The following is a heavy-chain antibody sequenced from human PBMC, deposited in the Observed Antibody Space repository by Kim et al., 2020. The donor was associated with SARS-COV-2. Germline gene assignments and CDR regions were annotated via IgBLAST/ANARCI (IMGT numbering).Heavy chain of an antibody. CDR1: GGSISSSSYY. Sequence: SETLSLTCTVSGGSISSSSYYWGWIRQPPGKGLEWIGSIYYSGSTYYNPSLKSRVTISVDTSKNQFSLKLSSVTAADTAVYYCARLGYCSGGSCYSYFDYWGQGALATVSS. CDR3: ARLGYCSGGSCYSYFDY. J-gene: IGHJ4*02. D-gene: IGHD2-15*01. CDR2: IYYSGST. V-gene: IGHV4-39*01.